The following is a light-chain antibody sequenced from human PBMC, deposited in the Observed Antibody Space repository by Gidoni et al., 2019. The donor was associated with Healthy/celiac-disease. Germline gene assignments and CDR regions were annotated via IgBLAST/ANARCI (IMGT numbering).Light chain of an antibody. Sequence: QPVLTQSSSASASLGSSVKLTCTRSSGHSSYIIAWHQQQPGKAPRYLMKLEGSGSYNKGSGVPDRFSGSSSGADRYLTISNLQSEDEADYYCETWDSNTPWVFGGGTKLTVL. J-gene: IGLJ3*02. CDR2: LEGSGSY. V-gene: IGLV4-60*03. CDR3: ETWDSNTPWV. CDR1: SGHSSYI.